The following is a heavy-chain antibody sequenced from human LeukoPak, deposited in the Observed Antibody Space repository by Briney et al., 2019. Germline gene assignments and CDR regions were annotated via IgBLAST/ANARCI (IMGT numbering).Heavy chain of an antibody. CDR1: GFTLSDYY. D-gene: IGHD3-10*01. V-gene: IGHV3-11*06. J-gene: IGHJ4*02. Sequence: GGSLRLSCAASGFTLSDYYMSWIRQAPGKGLEWVSYISSSSSYTNYADSVKGRFTISRDNAKNSLYLQMNSLRAEDTAVYYCARAKGLLWFGIYYFDYWGQGTLITVSS. CDR3: ARAKGLLWFGIYYFDY. CDR2: ISSSSSYT.